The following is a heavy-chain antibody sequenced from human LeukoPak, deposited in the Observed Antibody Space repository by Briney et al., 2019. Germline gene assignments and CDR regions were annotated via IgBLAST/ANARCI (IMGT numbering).Heavy chain of an antibody. CDR1: GFSVSTYP. Sequence: GGSLRLSCTASGFSVSTYPMAWVRQAPGKGLQWVSTITASGTDTFYADSVKGRFTISRDNSKNTLSLQMNSLRAEDTALYYCAKYTSGWVNDYWGQGTLVTVSS. J-gene: IGHJ4*02. V-gene: IGHV3-23*01. CDR3: AKYTSGWVNDY. D-gene: IGHD6-19*01. CDR2: ITASGTDT.